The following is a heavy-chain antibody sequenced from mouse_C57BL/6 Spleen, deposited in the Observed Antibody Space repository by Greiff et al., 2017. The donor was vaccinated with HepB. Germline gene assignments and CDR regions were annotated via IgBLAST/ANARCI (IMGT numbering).Heavy chain of an antibody. D-gene: IGHD5-1*01. Sequence: VQLVESGPELVKPGASVKISCKASGYAFSSSWMNWVKQRPGKGLEWIGRIYPGDGDTNYNGKFKGKAKLTADKSSSTAYMQLSSLTSEDSAVYCCARFSTYYFDYWSQGTTLSDSS. J-gene: IGHJ2*01. CDR3: ARFSTYYFDY. CDR1: GYAFSSSW. CDR2: IYPGDGDT. V-gene: IGHV1-82*01.